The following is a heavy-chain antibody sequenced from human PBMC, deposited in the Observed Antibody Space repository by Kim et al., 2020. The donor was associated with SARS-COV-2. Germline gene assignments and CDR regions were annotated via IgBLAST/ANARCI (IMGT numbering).Heavy chain of an antibody. CDR1: GDSASSNSAA. CDR2: TYYRSKWYN. Sequence: SQTLSLTCAISGDSASSNSAAWNWIRQSPSRGLEWLGRTYYRSKWYNDYAVSVKSRITINPDTSKNQLSLQLNSVTPEDTAVYYCARESVPPNKHFIAARSNWFDPWGQGTLVTVSS. J-gene: IGHJ5*02. V-gene: IGHV6-1*01. D-gene: IGHD6-6*01. CDR3: ARESVPPNKHFIAARSNWFDP.